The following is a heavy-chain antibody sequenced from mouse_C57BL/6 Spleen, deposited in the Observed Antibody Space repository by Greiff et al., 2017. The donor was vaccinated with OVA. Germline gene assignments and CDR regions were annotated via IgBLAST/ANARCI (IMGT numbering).Heavy chain of an antibody. V-gene: IGHV3-1*01. CDR3: AKETVVAYPYAMDY. CDR1: GYSITSGYD. Sequence: EVQGVESGPGMVKPSQSLSLTCTVTGYSITSGYDWHWIRHLPGNKLEWMGYISYSGSTNYNPSLKSRISITHDTSKNQFFLKLNSVTTEVTATYYCAKETVVAYPYAMDYWGQGTSVTVSS. J-gene: IGHJ4*01. CDR2: ISYSGST. D-gene: IGHD1-1*01.